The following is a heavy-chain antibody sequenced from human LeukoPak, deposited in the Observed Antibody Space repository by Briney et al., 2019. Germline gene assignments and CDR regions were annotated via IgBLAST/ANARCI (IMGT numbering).Heavy chain of an antibody. CDR1: GCSISSYY. CDR3: ARELGYDYVLSDAFDI. D-gene: IGHD3-16*01. J-gene: IGHJ3*02. CDR2: IYTSGST. V-gene: IGHV4-4*07. Sequence: PSETLSLTCTVSGCSISSYYWSWIRQPAGKGREWIGRIYTSGSTNYNPSLKSRVTMSVDTFKNHFSLKLSSVTAADTAVYYCARELGYDYVLSDAFDIWGQGAMVTVSS.